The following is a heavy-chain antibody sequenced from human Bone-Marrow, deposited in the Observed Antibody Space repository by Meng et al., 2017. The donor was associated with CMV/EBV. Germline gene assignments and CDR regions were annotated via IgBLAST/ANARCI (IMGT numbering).Heavy chain of an antibody. J-gene: IGHJ5*02. D-gene: IGHD3-16*01. V-gene: IGHV1-8*01. CDR3: ARVGVIGGWFDP. CDR1: GYTFTSYD. Sequence: ASVKVSCKASGYTFTSYDINWVRQATGQGLEWMGWMNPNSGNTGYAQKFQGRVTITADKSTSTAYMELSSLRSEDTAVYYCARVGVIGGWFDPWGQGTLVTVSS. CDR2: MNPNSGNT.